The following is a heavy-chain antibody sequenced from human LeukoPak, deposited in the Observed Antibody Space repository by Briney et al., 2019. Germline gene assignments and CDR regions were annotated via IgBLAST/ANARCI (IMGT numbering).Heavy chain of an antibody. V-gene: IGHV3-53*01. CDR3: ARDSDGDYFDY. CDR2: IYSGGST. J-gene: IGHJ4*02. CDR1: GFTVSSNY. D-gene: IGHD4-17*01. Sequence: PGGSLRLSCAASGFTVSSNYMSWVRQAPGKGLEWVSVIYSGGSTYYADSVKDRFTISRDNSKNTLYLQMNSLRAEDTAVYYCARDSDGDYFDYWGQGVLVTVSS.